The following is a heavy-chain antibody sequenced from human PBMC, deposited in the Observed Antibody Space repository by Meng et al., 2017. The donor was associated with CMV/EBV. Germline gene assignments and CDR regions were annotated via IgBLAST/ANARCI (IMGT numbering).Heavy chain of an antibody. CDR2: IIPIFGTA. CDR1: GGTFSSYA. J-gene: IGHJ4*02. CDR3: ARMPRDGYNYIDY. V-gene: IGHV1-69*12. D-gene: IGHD5-24*01. Sequence: VQLVRAGAEGKKPGSSVKVSCKDSGGTFSSYAISWVRQAPGQGLEWMGGIIPIFGTANYAQKFQGRVTITADESTSTAYMELSSLRSEDTAVYYCARMPRDGYNYIDYWGQGALVTVSS.